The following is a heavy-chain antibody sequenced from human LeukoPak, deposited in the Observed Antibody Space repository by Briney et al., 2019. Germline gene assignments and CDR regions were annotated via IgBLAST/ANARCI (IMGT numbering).Heavy chain of an antibody. V-gene: IGHV1-8*03. CDR3: ARDSGLWWGFGELPNDY. CDR1: GYTFTSYD. J-gene: IGHJ4*02. D-gene: IGHD3-10*01. CDR2: MNPNSGNT. Sequence: ASGKVSCKASGYTFTSYDINWVRQATGQGLEWMGWMNPNSGNTGYAQKFQGRVAITRNTSISTAYMELRSLRSDDTAVYYCARDSGLWWGFGELPNDYWGQGTLVTVSS.